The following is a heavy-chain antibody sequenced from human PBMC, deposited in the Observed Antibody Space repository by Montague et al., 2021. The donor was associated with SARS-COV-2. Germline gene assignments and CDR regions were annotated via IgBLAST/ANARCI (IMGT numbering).Heavy chain of an antibody. CDR1: GFTFSSYA. D-gene: IGHD5-12*01. CDR2: ISGSGGNT. J-gene: IGHJ6*02. Sequence: SLRLSCAASGFTFSSYAMTWVRQAPGKGLEWVSGISGSGGNTYYADSVNGRFTISSDNSKKTLYLQMNSLRAEDTAVYYCVKGGGYDDVGFYYYGMDVWGQGTTVTVSS. CDR3: VKGGGYDDVGFYYYGMDV. V-gene: IGHV3-23*01.